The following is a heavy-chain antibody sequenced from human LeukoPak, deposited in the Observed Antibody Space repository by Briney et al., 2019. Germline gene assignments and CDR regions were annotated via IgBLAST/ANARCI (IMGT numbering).Heavy chain of an antibody. J-gene: IGHJ4*02. CDR2: ISSSSSYI. CDR3: VGGQQLGFDY. Sequence: PGVSLRPSCAASGFTFSSYSMNWVRQAPGKGLEWVSSISSSSSYIYYADSVKGRFTISRDNAKNSLYLQMNSLRAEDTAVYYCVGGQQLGFDYWGQGTLVTVSS. V-gene: IGHV3-21*01. D-gene: IGHD6-13*01. CDR1: GFTFSSYS.